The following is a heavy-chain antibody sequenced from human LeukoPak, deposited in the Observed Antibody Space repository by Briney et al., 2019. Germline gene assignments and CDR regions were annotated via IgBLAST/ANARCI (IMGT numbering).Heavy chain of an antibody. CDR1: GGSFSGYY. CDR3: AGPVVVPAARYYYYYYMDV. D-gene: IGHD2-2*01. CDR2: INHSGST. V-gene: IGHV4-34*01. Sequence: PSETLSLTCAVYGGSFSGYYWGWIRQPPGKGLEWIGEINHSGSTNYNPSLKSRVTISVDTSKNQFSLKLSSVTAADTAVYYCAGPVVVPAARYYYYYYMDVWGKGTTVTVSS. J-gene: IGHJ6*03.